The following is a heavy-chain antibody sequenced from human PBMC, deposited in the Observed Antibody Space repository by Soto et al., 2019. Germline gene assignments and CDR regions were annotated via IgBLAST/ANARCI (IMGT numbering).Heavy chain of an antibody. V-gene: IGHV3-23*01. D-gene: IGHD6-13*01. J-gene: IGHJ5*02. CDR2: ISGSGGRT. CDR3: AKDRLPPSDSSSWCWFDP. Sequence: GGSLRLSCAASGFTFSSYAMSWVRQAPGKGLEWVSAISGSGGRTYYADSVKGRFTISRDNSKNTLYLQMNSLRDEDTAVYYCAKDRLPPSDSSSWCWFDPWGQGTLVTVSS. CDR1: GFTFSSYA.